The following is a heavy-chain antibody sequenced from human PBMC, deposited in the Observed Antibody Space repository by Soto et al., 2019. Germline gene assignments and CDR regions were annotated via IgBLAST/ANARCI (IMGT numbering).Heavy chain of an antibody. CDR3: TTGLPSGILFFDETYYYYYYGMDV. CDR2: IKSKTDGGTT. J-gene: IGHJ6*02. D-gene: IGHD3-9*01. CDR1: GFTFSNAW. Sequence: GGSLRLSCEASGFTFSNAWMNWVRQAPGKGLEWVGRIKSKTDGGTTDYAAPVKGRFTISRDDSKNTLYLQMNSLKTEDTAVYYCTTGLPSGILFFDETYYYYYYGMDVWGQGTTVTVSS. V-gene: IGHV3-15*07.